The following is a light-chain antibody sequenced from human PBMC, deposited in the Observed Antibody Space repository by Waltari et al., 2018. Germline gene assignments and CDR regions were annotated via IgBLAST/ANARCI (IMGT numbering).Light chain of an antibody. V-gene: IGLV2-23*02. Sequence: QSGLTQPASVSGSPGQSITISCTGTSSDVGIYNLVSCYQQYPGKAPNLMVYEVTRRSSGVSDRFSGSKSGNTASLTIYGLQSEDEADYYCCSYAGLGIYVFGTGTKVTVL. CDR1: SSDVGIYNL. CDR2: EVT. J-gene: IGLJ1*01. CDR3: CSYAGLGIYV.